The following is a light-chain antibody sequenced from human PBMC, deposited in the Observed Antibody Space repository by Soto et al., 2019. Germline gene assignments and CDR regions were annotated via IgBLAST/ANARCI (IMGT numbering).Light chain of an antibody. Sequence: EIVLTQSPGTLSLSPGERATLSCRASQSVSGSYLAWFQQKPGQAPRLLIFGAASRATGLPDRFSGSGSGTDFTLTISGLDPEDFAVYYCQQYGNSPRTFGQGTKVEIK. J-gene: IGKJ1*01. CDR3: QQYGNSPRT. CDR1: QSVSGSY. CDR2: GAA. V-gene: IGKV3-20*01.